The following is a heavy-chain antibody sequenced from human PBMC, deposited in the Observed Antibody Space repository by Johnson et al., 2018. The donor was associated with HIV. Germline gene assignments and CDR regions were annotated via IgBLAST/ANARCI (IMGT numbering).Heavy chain of an antibody. CDR3: ATEYSSSSAFHAFDI. J-gene: IGHJ3*02. V-gene: IGHV3-9*01. CDR1: GFTFSSYD. Sequence: VQLVESGGGLVQPGGSLRLSCAASGFTFSSYDMHWVRQATGKGLEWVSGISWNSGSIGYADSVKGRFTISRDNAKNSLYLQMNSLRAEDTALYYCATEYSSSSAFHAFDIWGQGTMVTVSS. CDR2: ISWNSGSI. D-gene: IGHD6-6*01.